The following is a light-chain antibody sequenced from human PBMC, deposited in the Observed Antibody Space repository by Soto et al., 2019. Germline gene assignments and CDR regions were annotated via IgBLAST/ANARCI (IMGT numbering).Light chain of an antibody. CDR2: DVN. J-gene: IGLJ1*01. V-gene: IGLV2-14*03. CDR1: SSDVGSYNS. CDR3: SAFTSSTSYV. Sequence: QSALTQPASVSGXXXXSXXXXCTGTSSDVGSYNSVSWYQQYPGKAPKLMIHDVNNRPSGISDRFSGSKSGNTASLTISGLQAEDEADYYCSAFTSSTSYVFGTGTKLTVL.